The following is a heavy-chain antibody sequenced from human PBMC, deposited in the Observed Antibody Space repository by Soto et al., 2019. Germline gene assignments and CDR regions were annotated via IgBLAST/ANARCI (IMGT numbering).Heavy chain of an antibody. CDR2: IWYDGSNK. V-gene: IGHV3-33*01. D-gene: IGHD6-13*01. CDR3: ARSRDLGRQLGGGWFDP. Sequence: QVQLVESGGGVVQPGRSLRLSCAASGFTFSSYGMHWVRQAPGKGLEWVAVIWYDGSNKYYADSVKGRFTISRDNSKNTLYLQMNSLRAEDTAVYYCARSRDLGRQLGGGWFDPWGQGTLVTVFS. J-gene: IGHJ5*02. CDR1: GFTFSSYG.